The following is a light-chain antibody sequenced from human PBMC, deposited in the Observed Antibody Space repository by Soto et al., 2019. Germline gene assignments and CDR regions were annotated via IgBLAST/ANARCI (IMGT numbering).Light chain of an antibody. CDR2: AAS. Sequence: DIQMTQSPSSASASVGDRVTITCRASQDINNYLAWYQQKPGAAPDLLIFAASSLQSGVPSRFSGSGSGTDFTLTISSLQPEDFATYYCQQGSSFPYTFGQGTTLEIK. J-gene: IGKJ2*01. CDR3: QQGSSFPYT. V-gene: IGKV1-12*01. CDR1: QDINNY.